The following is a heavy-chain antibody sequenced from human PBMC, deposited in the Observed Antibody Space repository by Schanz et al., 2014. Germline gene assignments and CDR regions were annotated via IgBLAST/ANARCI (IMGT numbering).Heavy chain of an antibody. CDR2: INPNEGI. D-gene: IGHD3-3*01. CDR3: AREMGRRFFDYNYGMDV. V-gene: IGHV4-4*02. Sequence: QVQLVESGGGLVQPGGSLRLSCAASGFTFSNYAMGWVRQTPGKGLEWIGEINPNEGIHHNPSLKSRVAISVDMSKNQFSLKMSSLTAADTATYYCAREMGRRFFDYNYGMDVWGQGTSVTVS. J-gene: IGHJ6*02. CDR1: GFTFSNYA.